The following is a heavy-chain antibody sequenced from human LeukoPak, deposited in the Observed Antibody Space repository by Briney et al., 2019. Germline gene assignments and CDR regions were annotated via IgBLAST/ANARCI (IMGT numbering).Heavy chain of an antibody. CDR2: IWDDGNNK. J-gene: IGHJ5*02. CDR1: GFTFSSYA. CDR3: ARDNGEWRLNWFDH. V-gene: IGHV3-33*08. D-gene: IGHD2-8*01. Sequence: GGSLRLSCAASGFTFSSYAMHWVRQAPGKGLDWVALIWDDGNNKYYADSVKGRFIISRDNSKNTLYLQMNSLRAEDTAVYYCARDNGEWRLNWFDHWGQGTLVTVSS.